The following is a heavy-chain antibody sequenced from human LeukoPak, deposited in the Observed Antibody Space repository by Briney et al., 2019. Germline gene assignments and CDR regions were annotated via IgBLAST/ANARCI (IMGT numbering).Heavy chain of an antibody. CDR2: MYSGGST. D-gene: IGHD1-26*01. CDR1: GFTVSSKY. Sequence: GGSLRLSCAASGFTVSSKYMSWVRQAPGKGLEWVSVMYSGGSTYYADSVKGRFTISRDNAKNSLYLQMNSLRAEDTAVYYCARVVGANGFDYWGQGTLVTVSS. V-gene: IGHV3-53*01. CDR3: ARVVGANGFDY. J-gene: IGHJ4*02.